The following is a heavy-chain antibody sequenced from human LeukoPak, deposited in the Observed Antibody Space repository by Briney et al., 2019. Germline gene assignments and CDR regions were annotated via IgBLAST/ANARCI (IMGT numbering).Heavy chain of an antibody. V-gene: IGHV1-2*02. CDR1: GYTFTGYY. D-gene: IGHD3-10*01. CDR2: INPNSGGT. J-gene: IGHJ5*02. CDR3: ALIGDHAWFDP. Sequence: ASVKVSCKASGYTFTGYYIFWVRRAPGQGLEWMGWINPNSGGTNYAPEFQGRLTMTRDTSITTAYMELSTLRSDDTAVYYCALIGDHAWFDPWGQGTLVTVSS.